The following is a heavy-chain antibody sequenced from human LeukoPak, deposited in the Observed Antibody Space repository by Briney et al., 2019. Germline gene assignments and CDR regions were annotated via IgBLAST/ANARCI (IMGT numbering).Heavy chain of an antibody. V-gene: IGHV3-9*01. J-gene: IGHJ4*02. CDR1: GFTFDDYA. CDR3: AKSSGARGYFEDFDY. D-gene: IGHD3-22*01. Sequence: GRSLRLSCAASGFTFDDYAMHWVRQAPGKGLEWVSGISWNSGSIGYADSVKGRFTIYRHNAKTSLYLQMNSLRAEDTALYYCAKSSGARGYFEDFDYWGQGTLVTVSS. CDR2: ISWNSGSI.